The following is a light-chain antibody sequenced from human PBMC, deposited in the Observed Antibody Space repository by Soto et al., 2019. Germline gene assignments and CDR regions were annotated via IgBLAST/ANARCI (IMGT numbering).Light chain of an antibody. V-gene: IGKV1-5*03. J-gene: IGKJ1*01. Sequence: DIQMTQSPSTLSASVGDRVTITCRASQSISSWLAWYQQKPGKAPKLLIYKASSLGSGVPSRFSGSGSGTEFTLTISSLQPDDFATYYCQQYNSYSFGQGTKVEIK. CDR2: KAS. CDR3: QQYNSYS. CDR1: QSISSW.